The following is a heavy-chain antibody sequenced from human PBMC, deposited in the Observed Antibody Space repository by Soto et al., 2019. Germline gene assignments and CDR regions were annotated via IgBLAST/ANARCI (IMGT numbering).Heavy chain of an antibody. CDR2: MSSDGTDK. J-gene: IGHJ4*02. Sequence: QVQLVESGGGVVQPGRSLRLSCEASGFTFSSYAVHWVRQAPGMGLEWVASMSSDGTDKYYADPVEGRFTISRDNSKRTLYLQMTSLRAEDTAMYNCAKTPWGKYYSSWFDYWGQGTLVTVSS. CDR3: AKTPWGKYYSSWFDY. V-gene: IGHV3-30*18. CDR1: GFTFSSYA. D-gene: IGHD3-16*01.